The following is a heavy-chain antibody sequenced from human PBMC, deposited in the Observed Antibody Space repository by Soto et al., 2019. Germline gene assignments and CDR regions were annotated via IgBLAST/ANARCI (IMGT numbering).Heavy chain of an antibody. V-gene: IGHV3-30*18. CDR3: AKDGCWRAGYYYSGMNV. CDR1: GFTFSHYG. Sequence: QVQLVESGGGVVQPGRSLRLSCAASGFTFSHYGMHWVRQAPGKGLEWVAVISYDGTDKYHADSVKGRFTISRDNSKNTLYLQMNSLGAEDWAGYYCAKDGCWRAGYYYSGMNVWGQGTTVTVSS. CDR2: ISYDGTDK. J-gene: IGHJ6*02. D-gene: IGHD1-1*01.